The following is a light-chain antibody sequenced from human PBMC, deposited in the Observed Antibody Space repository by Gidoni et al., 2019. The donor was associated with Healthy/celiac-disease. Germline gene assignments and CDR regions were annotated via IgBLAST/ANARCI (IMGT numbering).Light chain of an antibody. V-gene: IGKV3-15*01. CDR2: GAS. Sequence: ERVMTQAPATLSVSPGERATLSCRASQSVNSNLAWYQQQPGRAPRLLVYGASTRATGIPAGFSGCRSGTAFSLTIRCLQSEDFAVYYCQQYNNWPQTFGQGTKVEIK. CDR1: QSVNSN. J-gene: IGKJ1*01. CDR3: QQYNNWPQT.